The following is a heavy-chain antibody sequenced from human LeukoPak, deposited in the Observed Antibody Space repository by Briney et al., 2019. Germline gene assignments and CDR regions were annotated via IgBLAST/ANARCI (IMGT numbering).Heavy chain of an antibody. D-gene: IGHD6-19*01. CDR2: ISSSSSYI. Sequence: GGSLRLSCAASGFTFSSYAMSWVRQAPGKGLEWVSSISSSSSYIYYADSVKGRFTISRDNAKNSLYLQMNSLRAEDTAVYYCAKVPLSSSGWDREYYFDYWGQGTLVTVSS. CDR1: GFTFSSYA. J-gene: IGHJ4*02. CDR3: AKVPLSSSGWDREYYFDY. V-gene: IGHV3-21*01.